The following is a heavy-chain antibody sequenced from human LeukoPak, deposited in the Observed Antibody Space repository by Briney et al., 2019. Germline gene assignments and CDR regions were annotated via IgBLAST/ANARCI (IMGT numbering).Heavy chain of an antibody. CDR1: GGFVTSNDFY. J-gene: IGHJ5*02. CDR3: ADYDVSSGRPFDP. Sequence: SETLSLTCTVSGGFVTSNDFYWGWIRQPPGGGLEWIGAAFYSGSTYYNPSLKSRATISVDTSKNQFSLKLTSVTAADTAVYYCADYDVSSGRPFDPWGQGTLVTVSS. CDR2: AFYSGST. D-gene: IGHD3-3*01. V-gene: IGHV4-39*01.